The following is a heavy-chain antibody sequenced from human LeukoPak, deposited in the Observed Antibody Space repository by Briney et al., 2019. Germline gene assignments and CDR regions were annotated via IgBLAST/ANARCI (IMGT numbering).Heavy chain of an antibody. CDR1: GFTFSSYA. Sequence: GGSLRLSCAASGFTFSSYAMSWVRQAPGKGLEWVSAISGSGGSAYYADSVKGRFTISRDNSKNTLYLQMNSLRAEDTAVYYCAKDLRGTIVRGVILFGNNNYYYYGMDVWGQGTTVTVSS. CDR2: ISGSGGSA. D-gene: IGHD3-10*01. J-gene: IGHJ6*02. CDR3: AKDLRGTIVRGVILFGNNNYYYYGMDV. V-gene: IGHV3-23*01.